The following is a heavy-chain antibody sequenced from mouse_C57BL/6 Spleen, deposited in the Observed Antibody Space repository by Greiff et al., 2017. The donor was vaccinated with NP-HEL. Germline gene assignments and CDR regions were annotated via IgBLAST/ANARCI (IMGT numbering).Heavy chain of an antibody. Sequence: QVQLQQPGAELVKPGASVKLSCKASGYTFTSYWMHWVKQRPGQGLEWIGMIHPNSGSTNYNEKFKSKATLTVDKSSSTAYMQLSSLTSEDSAVYYCARSKVSDWYFDVWGTGTTVTVSS. J-gene: IGHJ1*03. D-gene: IGHD1-3*01. V-gene: IGHV1-64*01. CDR2: IHPNSGST. CDR3: ARSKVSDWYFDV. CDR1: GYTFTSYW.